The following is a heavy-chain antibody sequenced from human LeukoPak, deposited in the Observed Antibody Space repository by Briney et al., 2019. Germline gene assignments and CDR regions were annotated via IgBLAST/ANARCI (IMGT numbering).Heavy chain of an antibody. CDR1: GDNVSSNSTA. J-gene: IGHJ6*02. D-gene: IGHD1-1*01. CDR2: TYYRSKWYN. V-gene: IGHV6-1*01. CDR3: ARGKGVQVGPYYPYGMDV. Sequence: SQTRSLTCAISGDNVSSNSTAWNWIRHSPSRGLDWLGRTYYRSKWYNEYAVSVQSRITLNPDTSKNQFSLQLNSVTPEDTAVYYCARGKGVQVGPYYPYGMDVWGQGTTVTVSS.